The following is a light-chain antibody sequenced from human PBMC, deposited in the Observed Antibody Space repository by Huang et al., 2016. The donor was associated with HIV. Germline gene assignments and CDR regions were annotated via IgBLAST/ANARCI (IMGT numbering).Light chain of an antibody. V-gene: IGKV3-20*01. CDR1: QSVSSSY. CDR2: GAS. CDR3: QQYGSSPLT. Sequence: EIVLTQSPGTLSLSPGERATLSCRASQSVSSSYLAWSQPKPGQAPRLLIYGASSSAPGIPDRFSGSGSGTDFALTISRLEPEDFAVYYCQQYGSSPLTFGGGTKVEIK. J-gene: IGKJ4*01.